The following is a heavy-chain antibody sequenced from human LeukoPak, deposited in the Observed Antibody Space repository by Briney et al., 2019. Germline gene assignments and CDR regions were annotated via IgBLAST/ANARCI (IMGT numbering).Heavy chain of an antibody. J-gene: IGHJ4*02. CDR2: IKKDGSEK. CDR1: GFIFSNFW. D-gene: IGHD1-26*01. Sequence: GGSLRLSCAASGFIFSNFWMSWVRQAPGKGLEWVANIKKDGSEKYYVDSVKGRFTISRDNAKNSLYLQMNSLRAEDTAVYYCARGLYGSPGDYWGQGTLVTVSS. V-gene: IGHV3-7*01. CDR3: ARGLYGSPGDY.